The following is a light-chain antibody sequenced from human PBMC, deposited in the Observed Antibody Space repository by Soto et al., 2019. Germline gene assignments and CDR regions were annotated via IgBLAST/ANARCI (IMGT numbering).Light chain of an antibody. Sequence: QPVLTQSSSASASLGSSVKLTCTLSSGHSSYIIAWHQQQPGKAPRYLMKLEGSGSYNKGSGVPDRFSGSSSGADRYLTISXLQFEDEXXYYCETWDSNTRVFGGGTKLTVL. CDR2: LEGSGSY. CDR3: ETWDSNTRV. CDR1: SGHSSYI. J-gene: IGLJ2*01. V-gene: IGLV4-60*02.